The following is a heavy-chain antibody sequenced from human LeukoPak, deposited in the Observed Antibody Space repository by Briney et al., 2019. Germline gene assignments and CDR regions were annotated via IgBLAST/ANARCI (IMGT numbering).Heavy chain of an antibody. CDR2: IYYTGRT. D-gene: IGHD6-13*01. V-gene: IGHV4-39*01. J-gene: IGHJ5*02. CDR1: GGSISSSSHS. CDR3: AQSLGSSNWIGNWFDP. Sequence: SETLSLTCTVSGGSISSSSHSWGWIRQPPGKRLEWTRSIYYTGRTYYNPSLKSRVTISVDTSKNQFSLKLSSVTAADTAVYYCAQSLGSSNWIGNWFDPWGQGTLVTVSS.